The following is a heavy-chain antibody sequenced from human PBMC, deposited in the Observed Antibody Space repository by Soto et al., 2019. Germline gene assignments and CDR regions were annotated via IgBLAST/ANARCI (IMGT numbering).Heavy chain of an antibody. Sequence: GASVKVSCKASGGTFSSYAISWVRQAPGQGLEWMGGIIPIFGTANYAQKFQGRVTVTADESTSTAYMELSSLRSEDTAVYYCAIVRGLAYYYGMDVWGQGTTVTVSS. V-gene: IGHV1-69*13. CDR3: AIVRGLAYYYGMDV. CDR2: IIPIFGTA. D-gene: IGHD3-10*01. CDR1: GGTFSSYA. J-gene: IGHJ6*02.